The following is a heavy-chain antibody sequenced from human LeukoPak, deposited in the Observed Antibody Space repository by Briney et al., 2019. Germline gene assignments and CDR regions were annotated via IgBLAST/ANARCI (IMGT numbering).Heavy chain of an antibody. D-gene: IGHD4-17*01. V-gene: IGHV3-30*18. CDR3: AKDTEDGDYVFDY. Sequence: GGSLRLSCAASGFTFSSYGMHWVRQAPGKGLEWVAVISYDGSNKYYADSVKGRFTISRGNSKNTLYLQMNSLRAEDTAVYYRAKDTEDGDYVFDYWGQGTLVTVSS. J-gene: IGHJ4*02. CDR1: GFTFSSYG. CDR2: ISYDGSNK.